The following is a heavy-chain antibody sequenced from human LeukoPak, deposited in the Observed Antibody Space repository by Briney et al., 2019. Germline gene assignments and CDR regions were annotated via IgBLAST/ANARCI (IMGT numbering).Heavy chain of an antibody. D-gene: IGHD2-8*01. CDR3: AADLRFYCTNGVCYDRTYYYYYMDV. Sequence: ASVKVSCKASGYTFTSYGISWVRQAPGQGLEWMGWISGYNGNTNYAQQKLQGRVTMTTDTSTSTAYMELRSLRSDDTAVYYCAADLRFYCTNGVCYDRTYYYYYMDVWGKGTTVTVSS. V-gene: IGHV1-18*01. J-gene: IGHJ6*03. CDR2: ISGYNGNT. CDR1: GYTFTSYG.